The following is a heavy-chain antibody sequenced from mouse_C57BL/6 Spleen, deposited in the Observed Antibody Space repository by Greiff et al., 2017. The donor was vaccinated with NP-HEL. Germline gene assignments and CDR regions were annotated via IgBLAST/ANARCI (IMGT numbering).Heavy chain of an antibody. J-gene: IGHJ2*01. V-gene: IGHV5-17*01. CDR3: ARNSNPKIYFDY. CDR1: GFTFSDYG. Sequence: EVQGVESGGGLVKPGGSLKLSCAASGFTFSDYGMHWVRQAPEKGLEWVAYISSGSSTIYYADTVKGRFTISRDNAKNTLFLQMTSLRSEDTAMYYCARNSNPKIYFDYWGQGTTLTVSS. CDR2: ISSGSSTI. D-gene: IGHD2-5*01.